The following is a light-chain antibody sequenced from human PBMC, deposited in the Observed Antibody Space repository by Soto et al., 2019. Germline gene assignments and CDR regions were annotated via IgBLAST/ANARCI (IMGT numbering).Light chain of an antibody. V-gene: IGKV1-5*01. CDR1: QSISSW. Sequence: DIQMTQSPSTLSASVGDRVTITCRASQSISSWLAWYQQKPGKAHKFLIYDASNLESGVPSRFSGSGSGTEFTLTISSLQPDDFATYYCQQYSSYWTFGQGTKVDIK. J-gene: IGKJ1*01. CDR3: QQYSSYWT. CDR2: DAS.